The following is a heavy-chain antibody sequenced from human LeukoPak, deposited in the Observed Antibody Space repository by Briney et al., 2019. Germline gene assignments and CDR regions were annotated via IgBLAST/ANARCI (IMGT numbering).Heavy chain of an antibody. CDR1: GYAFTSYD. CDR3: ARDCSSTSCYTGGGYYYYGMDV. CDR2: TNPNSGYT. D-gene: IGHD2-2*02. V-gene: IGHV1-8*01. J-gene: IGHJ6*02. Sequence: ASVKVSCKASGYAFTSYDINWVRQATGQGLEWMGWTNPNSGYTGAAQKLQGRVTMTTDTSTSTAYMELRSLRSDDTAVYYCARDCSSTSCYTGGGYYYYGMDVWGQGTTVTVSS.